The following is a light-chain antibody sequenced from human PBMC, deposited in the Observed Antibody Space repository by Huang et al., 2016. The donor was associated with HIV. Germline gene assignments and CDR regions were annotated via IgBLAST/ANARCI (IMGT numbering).Light chain of an antibody. CDR2: AAS. CDR1: QGISNS. CDR3: QQYWSTPPAT. J-gene: IGKJ1*01. V-gene: IGKV1-NL1*01. Sequence: DIQMTQSPSSLPASVGDRVTITCRASQGISNSLAWYKQKPGKAPKLLLYAASKLESGVPSRFSGSASGTDYTRTISSLQPEDFATYYCQQYWSTPPATFGQGTKVEIK.